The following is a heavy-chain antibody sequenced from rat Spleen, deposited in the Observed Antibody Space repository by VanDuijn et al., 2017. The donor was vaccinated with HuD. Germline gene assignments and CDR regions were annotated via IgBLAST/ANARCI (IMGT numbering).Heavy chain of an antibody. CDR2: ISSDGRRN. Sequence: EVQLVESGGGLVQPGRSMKLSCAASGFTFSDYYMAWVRQAPKKGLEWVATISSDGRRNYYRDSVKGRFTISRDNAKNTLYLQMNSLRSEDTATYYCTRGGSSRFDYWGQGVMVTVSS. D-gene: IGHD1-2*01. CDR3: TRGGSSRFDY. J-gene: IGHJ2*01. V-gene: IGHV5-22*01. CDR1: GFTFSDYY.